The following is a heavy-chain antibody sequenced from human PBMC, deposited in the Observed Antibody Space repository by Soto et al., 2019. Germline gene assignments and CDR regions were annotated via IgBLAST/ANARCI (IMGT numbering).Heavy chain of an antibody. D-gene: IGHD1-20*01. CDR3: ARAVTGTVMTTYNWFDP. V-gene: IGHV1-18*01. CDR1: GYTFTSYG. Sequence: ASVKVSCKASGYTFTSYGISWVRQAPGQGLEWMGWISAYNGNTNYAQKLQGRVTMTTDTSTSTAYMELRSLRSDDTAVYYCARAVTGTVMTTYNWFDPWGQGTLVTVSS. J-gene: IGHJ5*02. CDR2: ISAYNGNT.